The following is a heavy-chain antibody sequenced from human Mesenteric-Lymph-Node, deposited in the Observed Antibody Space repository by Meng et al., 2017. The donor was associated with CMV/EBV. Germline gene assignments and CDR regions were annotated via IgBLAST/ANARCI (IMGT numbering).Heavy chain of an antibody. CDR2: IIPISGTP. Sequence: SVKVSCKGSGGSFTTFAISWVRQVPGQGLEWMGGIIPISGTPNYPQKFQGRITIITDESTSTSYMELSSLNSEDTAVYYCARGTGKYCSSSSCGGLAYWGQGTLVTVSS. J-gene: IGHJ4*02. CDR1: GGSFTTFA. V-gene: IGHV1-69*05. CDR3: ARGTGKYCSSSSCGGLAY. D-gene: IGHD2-2*01.